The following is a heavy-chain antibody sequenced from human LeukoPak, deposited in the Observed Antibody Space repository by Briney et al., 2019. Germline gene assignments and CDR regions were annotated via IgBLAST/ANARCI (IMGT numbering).Heavy chain of an antibody. J-gene: IGHJ4*02. CDR1: GYTFTGYY. D-gene: IGHD6-19*01. V-gene: IGHV1-18*04. CDR2: ISAYNGNT. Sequence: GASVKVSCKASGYTFTGYYMHWVRQAPGQGLEWMGWISAYNGNTNYAQKLQGRVTMTTDTSTSTAYMELRSLRSDDTAVYYCASGIAVAGTLRNWGQGTLVTVSS. CDR3: ASGIAVAGTLRN.